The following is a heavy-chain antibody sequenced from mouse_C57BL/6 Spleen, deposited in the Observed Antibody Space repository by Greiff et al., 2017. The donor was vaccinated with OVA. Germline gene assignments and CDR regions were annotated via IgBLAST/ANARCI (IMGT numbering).Heavy chain of an antibody. D-gene: IGHD2-5*01. Sequence: EVKVVESEGGLVQPGSSMKLSCTASGFTFSDYYMAWVRQVPEKGLEWVANINYDGSSTYYLDSLKSRFIISRDNAKNILYLQMSSLKSEDTATYYGARGGIVSYWYFDVWGTGTTVTVSS. CDR2: INYDGSST. CDR3: ARGGIVSYWYFDV. J-gene: IGHJ1*03. CDR1: GFTFSDYY. V-gene: IGHV5-16*01.